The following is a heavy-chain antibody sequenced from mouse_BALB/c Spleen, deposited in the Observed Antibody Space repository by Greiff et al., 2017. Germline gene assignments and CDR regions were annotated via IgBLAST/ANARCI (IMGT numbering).Heavy chain of an antibody. Sequence: EVQRVESGPGLVKPSQSLSLTCTVTGYSITSDYAWNWIRQFPGNKLEWMGYISYSGSTSYNPSLKSRISITRDTSKNQFFLQLNSVTTEDTATYYCARRRLRPLYAMDYWGQGTSVTVSS. J-gene: IGHJ4*01. V-gene: IGHV3-2*02. CDR3: ARRRLRPLYAMDY. D-gene: IGHD2-2*01. CDR2: ISYSGST. CDR1: GYSITSDYA.